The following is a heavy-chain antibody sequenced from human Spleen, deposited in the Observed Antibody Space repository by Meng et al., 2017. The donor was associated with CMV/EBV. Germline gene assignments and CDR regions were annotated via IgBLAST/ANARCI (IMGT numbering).Heavy chain of an antibody. V-gene: IGHV4-39*07. CDR2: IYYSGST. CDR3: ARGNKLYYYYGMDV. D-gene: IGHD1-26*01. J-gene: IGHJ6*02. CDR1: GGSISSSSYY. Sequence: GSLRLSCTVSGGSISSSSYYWGWIRQPPGKGLEWIGSIYYSGSTYYNPSLKSRVTISVDTSKNQFSLKLSSVTAADTAVYYCARGNKLYYYYGMDVWGQGTTVTVSS.